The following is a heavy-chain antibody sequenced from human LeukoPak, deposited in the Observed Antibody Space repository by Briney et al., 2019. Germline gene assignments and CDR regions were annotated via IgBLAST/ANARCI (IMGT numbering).Heavy chain of an antibody. CDR2: INAYNGDT. Sequence: ASVKVSCEASGYTFFSYGITWVRQAPGQGLEWMGWINAYNGDTNYAQKVQGRVTMTTDTSTSTAYMELRSLRSDDTAVYYCARGGLGCRSGNCYWGATDVWGQGTTVTVSS. J-gene: IGHJ6*02. D-gene: IGHD2-2*01. CDR3: ARGGLGCRSGNCYWGATDV. CDR1: GYTFFSYG. V-gene: IGHV1-18*01.